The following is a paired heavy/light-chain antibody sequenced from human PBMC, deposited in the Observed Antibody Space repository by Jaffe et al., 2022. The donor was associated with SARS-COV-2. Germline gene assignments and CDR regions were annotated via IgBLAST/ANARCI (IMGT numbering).Light chain of an antibody. CDR1: QSLLHSNGYNY. J-gene: IGKJ2*01. Sequence: DIVMTQSPLSLPVTPGEPASISCRSSQSLLHSNGYNYLDWFLQKPGQSPQLLIYLGSNRASGVPDRFSGSGSGTDFTLKISRVEAEDVGVYYCMQALQTPYTFGQGTKLEIK. CDR3: MQALQTPYT. V-gene: IGKV2-28*01. CDR2: LGS.
Heavy chain of an antibody. Sequence: QVQLQESGPGLVKPSQTLSLTCTVSGGSISSGSYYWSWIRQPAGKGLEWIGRIYNSGSTNYNPSLKSRVTISVDTSKNQFSLKLSSVTAADTAVYYCARDYSSSWYAYYYGMDVWGQGTTVTVSS. CDR2: IYNSGST. CDR1: GGSISSGSYY. CDR3: ARDYSSSWYAYYYGMDV. J-gene: IGHJ6*02. D-gene: IGHD6-13*01. V-gene: IGHV4-61*02.